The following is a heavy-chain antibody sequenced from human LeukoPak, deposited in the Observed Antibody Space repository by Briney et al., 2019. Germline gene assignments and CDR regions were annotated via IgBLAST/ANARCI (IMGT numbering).Heavy chain of an antibody. J-gene: IGHJ4*02. CDR3: ARDERGQELGFDY. CDR1: GGTFSSYA. V-gene: IGHV1-69*04. CDR2: IIPILGIA. Sequence: SVKVSCKASGGTFSSYAISWVRQAPGQGLEWMGRIIPILGIANYARKLQGRVTMTTDTSTSTAYMELRSLRSDDTAVYYCARDERGQELGFDYWGQGTLVTVSS. D-gene: IGHD6-13*01.